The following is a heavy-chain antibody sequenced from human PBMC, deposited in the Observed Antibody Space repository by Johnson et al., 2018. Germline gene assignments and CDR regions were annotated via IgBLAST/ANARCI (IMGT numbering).Heavy chain of an antibody. Sequence: VELVESGAEVKKPGASVKVSCKASGYTFTSYDIHWVRQATGQGLEWMGWMNTNRGNTGYAQKFQDRLTMTRDTSISTAYMELSSLRSGDTAVYYCARVSSGSYFSYYYMDVWGKGTTVTVSS. CDR2: MNTNRGNT. CDR1: GYTFTSYD. D-gene: IGHD1-26*01. CDR3: ARVSSGSYFSYYYMDV. V-gene: IGHV1-8*01. J-gene: IGHJ6*03.